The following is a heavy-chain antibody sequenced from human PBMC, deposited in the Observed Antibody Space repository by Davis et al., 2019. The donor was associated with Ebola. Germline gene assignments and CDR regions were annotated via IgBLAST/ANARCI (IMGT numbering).Heavy chain of an antibody. CDR1: GFTFSSYA. D-gene: IGHD4-11*01. CDR2: ISSNGGST. CDR3: ARATVYYYYGMDV. V-gene: IGHV3-64*04. Sequence: GESLKISCSASGFTFSSYAMHWVRQAPGKGLEYVSAISSNGGSTYYADSVKGRFTISRDNSKNTLYLQMNSLRAEDTAVYYCARATVYYYYGMDVWGQGTTVTVSS. J-gene: IGHJ6*02.